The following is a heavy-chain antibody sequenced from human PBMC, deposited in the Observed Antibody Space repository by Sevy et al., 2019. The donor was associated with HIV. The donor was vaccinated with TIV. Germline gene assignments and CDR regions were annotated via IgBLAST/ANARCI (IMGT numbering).Heavy chain of an antibody. D-gene: IGHD3-22*01. CDR3: ATSRSGYFDSSGYYIY. CDR2: IYPDDSDT. J-gene: IGHJ1*01. Sequence: GESLKISCKGSGYSFTRHWIGWVRHMPGKGLEWMGIIYPDDSDTRYSPSFQGQVTFSADNSISTAYLKWRSLKASDTAMYYCATSRSGYFDSSGYYIYWGQGTLVTVSS. CDR1: GYSFTRHW. V-gene: IGHV5-51*01.